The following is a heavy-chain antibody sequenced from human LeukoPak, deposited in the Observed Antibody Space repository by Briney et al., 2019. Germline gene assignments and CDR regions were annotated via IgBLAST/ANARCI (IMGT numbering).Heavy chain of an antibody. D-gene: IGHD5-12*01. Sequence: SETLSLTCTVSGGSISSYYWSWIRQPPGKGLEWIGYIYYSGSTNYNPSLKSRVTISVDTSKNQFSLKLSSVTAADTAVYYCARVDILSGPFGHDYWGQGTLVTVSS. CDR2: IYYSGST. V-gene: IGHV4-59*01. CDR3: ARVDILSGPFGHDY. J-gene: IGHJ4*02. CDR1: GGSISSYY.